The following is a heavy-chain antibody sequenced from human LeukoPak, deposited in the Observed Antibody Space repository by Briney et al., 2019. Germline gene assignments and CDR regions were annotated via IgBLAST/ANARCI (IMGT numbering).Heavy chain of an antibody. CDR2: ISYDGSNK. CDR1: GFTFSSYA. CDR3: ARDLPPVPAAISNCYYYYGMDV. Sequence: PGGSLRLSCAASGFTFSSYAMHWVRQAPGKGLEWVAVISYDGSNKYYADSVKGRFTISRDNSKNTLYLQMNSLRAEDTAVYYCARDLPPVPAAISNCYYYYGMDVWGQGTTVTVSS. J-gene: IGHJ6*02. V-gene: IGHV3-30-3*01. D-gene: IGHD2-2*01.